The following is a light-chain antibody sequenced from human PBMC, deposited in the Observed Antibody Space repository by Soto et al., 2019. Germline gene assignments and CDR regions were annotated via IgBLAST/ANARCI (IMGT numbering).Light chain of an antibody. CDR3: QHYGSSTRT. CDR2: GAS. J-gene: IGKJ2*01. CDR1: QSVSSSH. V-gene: IGKV3-20*01. Sequence: EIVLTQSPGTLSLSPGERATLSCRASQSVSSSHLAWYQQKPGQAPRLFMYGASNRATGIPVRFSGSGSGKDFTLSISRLEPEDFAVYYCQHYGSSTRTFGQGTKLEIK.